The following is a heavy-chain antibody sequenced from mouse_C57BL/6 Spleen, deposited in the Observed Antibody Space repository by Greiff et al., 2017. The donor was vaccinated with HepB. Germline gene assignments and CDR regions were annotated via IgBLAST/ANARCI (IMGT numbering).Heavy chain of an antibody. CDR3: TKGQDYFDY. J-gene: IGHJ2*01. Sequence: EVKLVESGGGLVQPGGSMKLSCVASGFTFSNYWMNWVRQSPEKGLEWVAQIRLKSDNYATHYAESVKGRFTISRDDSKSSVYLQMNNLRAEDTGIYYCTKGQDYFDYWGQGTTLTVSS. CDR1: GFTFSNYW. CDR2: IRLKSDNYAT. V-gene: IGHV6-3*01.